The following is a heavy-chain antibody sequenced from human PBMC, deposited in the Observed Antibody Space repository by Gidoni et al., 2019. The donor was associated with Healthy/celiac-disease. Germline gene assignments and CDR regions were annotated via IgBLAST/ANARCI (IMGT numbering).Heavy chain of an antibody. CDR2: IKQDGSEK. CDR1: GFTFSIFW. Sequence: EVQLVESGGGLVQTGGSLRLSWAASGFTFSIFWIGWVRQAPGKGRDWVANIKQDGSEKYYVDSGKGRFTISRDNAKNSLYLQMNSLRAEDTAVYYCARDLDSSLDYWGQGTLVTVSS. V-gene: IGHV3-7*01. D-gene: IGHD6-13*01. CDR3: ARDLDSSLDY. J-gene: IGHJ4*02.